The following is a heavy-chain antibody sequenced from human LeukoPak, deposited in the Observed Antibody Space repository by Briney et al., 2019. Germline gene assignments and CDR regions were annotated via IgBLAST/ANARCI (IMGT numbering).Heavy chain of an antibody. Sequence: GGSLRLSCAVSGFSFSSYWVHWVRQAPGKGLVWVSRFNGDGSTTTYADSVKGRFTISRDNAKNTLYLQMNSLRVEDTAVYYCARDYYYGMDVWGQGTTVTVSS. CDR1: GFSFSSYW. J-gene: IGHJ6*02. CDR3: ARDYYYGMDV. V-gene: IGHV3-74*01. CDR2: FNGDGSTT.